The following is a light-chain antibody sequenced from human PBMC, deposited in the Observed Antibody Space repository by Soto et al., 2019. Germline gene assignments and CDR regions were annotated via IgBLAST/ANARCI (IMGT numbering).Light chain of an antibody. CDR2: DVS. CDR1: SSDVGGYNY. Sequence: ALTQRAAGSGSPGQSITISCTNTSSDVGGYNYVSWYQHHPGKAPKLMIYDVSNRPSGVSNRFSGSKSGNTASLTISGLQPEDEADYYCSSYTTSNTRQIVFGTGTKVTVL. CDR3: SSYTTSNTRQIV. J-gene: IGLJ1*01. V-gene: IGLV2-14*03.